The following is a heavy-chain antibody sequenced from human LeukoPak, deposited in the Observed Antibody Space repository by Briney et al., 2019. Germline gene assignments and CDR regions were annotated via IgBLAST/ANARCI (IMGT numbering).Heavy chain of an antibody. CDR3: AREVGATDDYYYYYMDV. V-gene: IGHV3-7*01. D-gene: IGHD1-26*01. Sequence: KAGGSLSLLCAVCGFTFSSYWMRWVRHAPGKGREGVANIKQDGCEKYYVDSVKGRFTISRDNAKNSLYLQMNSLRAEDTAVYYCAREVGATDDYYYYYMDVWGKGTTVTVSS. J-gene: IGHJ6*03. CDR1: GFTFSSYW. CDR2: IKQDGCEK.